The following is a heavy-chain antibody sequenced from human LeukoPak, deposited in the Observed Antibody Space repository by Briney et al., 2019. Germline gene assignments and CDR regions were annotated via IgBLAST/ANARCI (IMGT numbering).Heavy chain of an antibody. D-gene: IGHD1-26*01. V-gene: IGHV1-46*01. J-gene: IGHJ3*02. CDR1: GYTFTSYY. Sequence: ASVKVSCKASGYTFTSYYMHWVRQAPGQGLEWMGIINPSGGSTSYAQKFQGRVTMTRDMSTSTVYVELSSLRSEDTAVYYCASKGDRSGSYSHDAFDIWGQGTMVTVSS. CDR2: INPSGGST. CDR3: ASKGDRSGSYSHDAFDI.